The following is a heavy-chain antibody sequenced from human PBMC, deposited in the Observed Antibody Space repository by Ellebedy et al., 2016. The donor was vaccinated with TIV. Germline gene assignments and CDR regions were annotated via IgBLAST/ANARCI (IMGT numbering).Heavy chain of an antibody. CDR2: IYYSGSS. CDR3: VGLGAGGPIIDY. Sequence: SETLSLTCTVSSGPISSSSYYWGWIRQPPGKGLEWIGSIYYSGSSYYNASLKSRVTISEDTSKNQFSLKLSSVTVADTAVYYCVGLGAGGPIIDYWGQGTLVTVSS. V-gene: IGHV4-39*07. CDR1: SGPISSSSYY. J-gene: IGHJ4*02. D-gene: IGHD3-10*01.